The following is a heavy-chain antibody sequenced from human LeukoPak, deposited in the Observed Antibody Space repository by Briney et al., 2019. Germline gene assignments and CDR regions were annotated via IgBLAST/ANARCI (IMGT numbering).Heavy chain of an antibody. J-gene: IGHJ5*02. V-gene: IGHV4-39*01. CDR1: GDSIRTNNYF. CDR3: ARRPGHTWDMGNWFDP. CDR2: ISYNGIT. Sequence: SSETLSLTCSVSGDSIRTNNYFWGWIRQPPGMGLEWIGSISYNGITYYNPSLKSRASVSVDTSKNQFSLNLNSVTAADTAIYYCARRPGHTWDMGNWFDPWGQRTLVTVSS. D-gene: IGHD1-26*01.